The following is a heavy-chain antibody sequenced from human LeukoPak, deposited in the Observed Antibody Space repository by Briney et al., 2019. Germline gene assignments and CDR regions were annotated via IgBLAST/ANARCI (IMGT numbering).Heavy chain of an antibody. V-gene: IGHV1-2*02. Sequence: ASVKVSCKASGYTFTGYYMHWVRQAPGQGLEWMGWINPNSGGTNYAQKFQGRVTMTRDTSISTAYMELSRLRSDDTAVYYWARASLVISIVAARPRFLLYWGQGTLVTVSS. CDR1: GYTFTGYY. CDR2: INPNSGGT. CDR3: ARASLVISIVAARPRFLLY. D-gene: IGHD6-6*01. J-gene: IGHJ4*02.